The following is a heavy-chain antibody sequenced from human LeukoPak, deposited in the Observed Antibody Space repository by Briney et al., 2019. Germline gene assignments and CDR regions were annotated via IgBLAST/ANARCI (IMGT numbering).Heavy chain of an antibody. Sequence: SVKVSCKASGGTFSSYAISWVRQAPGQGLEWMGGIIPIFGTANYAQKFQGRVTITADESTSTAYMELSSLRSEDTAVYYCAREWIRPTGHAFDIWGQGTMVTVSS. CDR1: GGTFSSYA. J-gene: IGHJ3*02. CDR2: IIPIFGTA. V-gene: IGHV1-69*13. CDR3: AREWIRPTGHAFDI. D-gene: IGHD5-18*01.